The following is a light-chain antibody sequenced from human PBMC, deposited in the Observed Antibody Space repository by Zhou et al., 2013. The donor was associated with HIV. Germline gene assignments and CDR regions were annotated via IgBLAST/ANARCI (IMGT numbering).Light chain of an antibody. V-gene: IGKV1-39*01. Sequence: DIQMTQSPSSLSASVGDRVTITCRASQSITTYLTWFQQKPGEAPNLLISAASSLQSGVPSRFSGSGSGTDFTLTISNLQPEDFATYYCQQSYSIPLTFGGGTKVEIK. CDR3: QQSYSIPLT. J-gene: IGKJ4*01. CDR2: AAS. CDR1: QSITTY.